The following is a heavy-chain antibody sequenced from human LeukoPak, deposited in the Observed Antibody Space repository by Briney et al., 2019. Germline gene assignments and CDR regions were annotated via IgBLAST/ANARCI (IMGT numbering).Heavy chain of an antibody. CDR3: VKGRGGYVKYKTFDY. D-gene: IGHD5-12*01. J-gene: IGHJ4*02. V-gene: IGHV3-7*01. Sequence: GGSLRLSCAASGFTFSSYWMSWVRQAPGKGLEWVANIKHDGSEKYYVAPVKGRFTISKDNAKNSLFLQMNNLRGEDTAVYYCVKGRGGYVKYKTFDYWGQGTLVTVSS. CDR1: GFTFSSYW. CDR2: IKHDGSEK.